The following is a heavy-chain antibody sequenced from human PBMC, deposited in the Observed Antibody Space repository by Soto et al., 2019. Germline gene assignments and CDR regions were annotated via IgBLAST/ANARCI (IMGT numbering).Heavy chain of an antibody. J-gene: IGHJ4*02. CDR1: GGTFSTNT. V-gene: IGHV1-69*12. Sequence: QVQLVQSGAEVKKPGSSVKVACKASGGTFSTNTIHWVRQAPGQGIEWMGGTIPIFGTANYAQRFQGRVTITADESTSTAYMELSSLRFEDTAVYYCARAGYWGQGTLVTVSS. CDR3: ARAGY. CDR2: TIPIFGTA.